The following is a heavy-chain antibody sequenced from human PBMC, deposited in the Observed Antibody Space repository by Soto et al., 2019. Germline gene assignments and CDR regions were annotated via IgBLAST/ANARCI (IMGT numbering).Heavy chain of an antibody. CDR3: ERDIYGDSGY. CDR1: GYTFSSYG. V-gene: IGHV1-18*01. Sequence: SVKVSCMASGYTFSSYGISWVRQARGQGLEWMGWISAYNGHTNYAQKLQGRGTMTTATSTSTAYMEPRSLRTGGTAEYYCERDIYGDSGYWGQGTLVTVSS. D-gene: IGHD4-17*01. CDR2: ISAYNGHT. J-gene: IGHJ4*02.